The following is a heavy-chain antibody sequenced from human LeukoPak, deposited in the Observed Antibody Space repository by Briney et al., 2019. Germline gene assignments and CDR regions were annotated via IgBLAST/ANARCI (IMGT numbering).Heavy chain of an antibody. Sequence: PGGSLSLSCAASGFTFSSYWMSWVRQAPGKGLEWVANIKQDGSEKYYVDSVKGRFTISRDNAKNSLYLQMNSLRAEDTAVYYCARGWLVSYFDYWGQGTLVTVSS. CDR1: GFTFSSYW. CDR3: ARGWLVSYFDY. D-gene: IGHD6-19*01. J-gene: IGHJ4*02. V-gene: IGHV3-7*01. CDR2: IKQDGSEK.